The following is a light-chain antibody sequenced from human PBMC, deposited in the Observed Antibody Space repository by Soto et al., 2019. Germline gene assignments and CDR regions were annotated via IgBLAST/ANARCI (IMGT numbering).Light chain of an antibody. CDR2: DAS. V-gene: IGKV3-11*01. J-gene: IGKJ4*01. Sequence: ETVLTQSPATLSLSPGERATLSCRARQNVSTNLAWYQQKPGQTPRLLIYDASNRATDIPARFSGSGSGTDFTLTISSLEPEDFAVYYCQQRGNWPPLTFGGGTNVEIK. CDR3: QQRGNWPPLT. CDR1: QNVSTN.